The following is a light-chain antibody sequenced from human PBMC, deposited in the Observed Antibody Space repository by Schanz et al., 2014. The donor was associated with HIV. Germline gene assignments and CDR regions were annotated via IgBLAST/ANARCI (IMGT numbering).Light chain of an antibody. V-gene: IGLV2-14*03. J-gene: IGLJ2*01. CDR3: ISYTSDTVL. CDR2: DVS. CDR1: SGDVGSYNY. Sequence: QSALTQPASVSGSPGQSISISCTGTSGDVGSYNYVSWYQQHPGKAPKLMIYDVSNRPSGVSNRFSGSKSGNTASLTISGLQAEDEADYYCISYTSDTVLFGGGTKLTVL.